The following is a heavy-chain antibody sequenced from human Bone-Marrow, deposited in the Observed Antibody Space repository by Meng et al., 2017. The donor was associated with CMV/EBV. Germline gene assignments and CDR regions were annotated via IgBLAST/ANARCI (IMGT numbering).Heavy chain of an antibody. D-gene: IGHD6-13*01. CDR1: GFTFSSYA. CDR2: ISGSGGST. Sequence: GESLKISCAASGFTFSSYAMSWVRQAPGKGLEWVSAISGSGGSTYYADSVKGRFTISRDNSKNTLYLQMNSLRAEDTAVYYCARLWAIAAAVDYWGQGTLVTFSS. V-gene: IGHV3-23*01. CDR3: ARLWAIAAAVDY. J-gene: IGHJ4*02.